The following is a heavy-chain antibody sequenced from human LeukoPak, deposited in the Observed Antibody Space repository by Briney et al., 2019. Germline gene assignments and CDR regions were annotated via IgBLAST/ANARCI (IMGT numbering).Heavy chain of an antibody. CDR2: ISYDGSNK. CDR1: GFTFSSYG. Sequence: GGSLRLSCAASGFTFSSYGMHWVRQAPGKGLEWVAVISYDGSNKYYADSVKGRFTISRDNSKNTLYLQMNNLRAEDTAVYYCARILTGYDAFDYWGQGTLVTVSS. CDR3: ARILTGYDAFDY. D-gene: IGHD3-9*01. V-gene: IGHV3-30*03. J-gene: IGHJ4*02.